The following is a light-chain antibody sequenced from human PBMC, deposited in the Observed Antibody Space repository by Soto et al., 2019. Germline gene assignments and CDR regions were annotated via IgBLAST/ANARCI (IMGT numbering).Light chain of an antibody. CDR3: QQYNNYSRT. J-gene: IGKJ1*01. V-gene: IGKV1-5*01. Sequence: DIQMTQSPSTLSASVGDRVTITCRASQSISSWLAWYQQKPGKAPKLLIYDASSLESGVPSRFSGSGSETEFTLTISSLQPDDFATYYCQQYNNYSRTFGQGTKVEIK. CDR1: QSISSW. CDR2: DAS.